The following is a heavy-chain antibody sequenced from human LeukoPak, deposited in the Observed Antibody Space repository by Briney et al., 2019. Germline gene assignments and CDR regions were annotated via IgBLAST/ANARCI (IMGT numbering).Heavy chain of an antibody. D-gene: IGHD3-22*01. CDR2: IWYDGSNN. CDR3: TRDITDSSGITWFEP. J-gene: IGHJ5*02. V-gene: IGHV3-33*01. Sequence: PGGSLRLSCAASGFTFSSYGMHWVRQAPGKGLEWVAVIWYDGSNNYYAASVKGRFTISRDNSKNTMFLQMNSLRAEDTAVYYCTRDITDSSGITWFEPWGPGTLVTVSS. CDR1: GFTFSSYG.